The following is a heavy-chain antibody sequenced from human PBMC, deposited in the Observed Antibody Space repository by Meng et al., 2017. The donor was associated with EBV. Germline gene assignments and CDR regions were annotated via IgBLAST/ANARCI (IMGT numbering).Heavy chain of an antibody. CDR2: LIPKSDAP. V-gene: IGHV1-69*01. CDR3: ASESGRGFTPDY. J-gene: IGHJ4*02. Sequence: QVQLVHSGAEVKKPGSSVTVSCTTSGGTFRSDAVSWVRQAPGQGLEWMGGLIPKSDAPYYAQKFQDRVTITADESTSTHYMDLSGLRSEDTAVYYCASESGRGFTPDYWGQGTLVTVSS. D-gene: IGHD3-10*01. CDR1: GGTFRSDA.